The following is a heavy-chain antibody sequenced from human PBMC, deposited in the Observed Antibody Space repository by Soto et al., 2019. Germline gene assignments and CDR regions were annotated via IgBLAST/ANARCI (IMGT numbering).Heavy chain of an antibody. D-gene: IGHD6-19*01. CDR1: GFNFKKFA. CDR2: ISCCGGST. Sequence: EVQLLESGGGVVQPGGSLRLSCEASGFNFKKFAMGWVRQAPGEGLEWVSGISCCGGSTSYADSVKGRFSLARDDSKNTLSLQLNSLRVEDTAGYYCAKADGEQWLIPHLDNWGQGTLVTVS. J-gene: IGHJ4*02. CDR3: AKADGEQWLIPHLDN. V-gene: IGHV3-23*01.